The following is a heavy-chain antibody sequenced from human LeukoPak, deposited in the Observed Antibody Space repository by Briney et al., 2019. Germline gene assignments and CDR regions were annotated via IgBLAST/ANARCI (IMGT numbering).Heavy chain of an antibody. J-gene: IGHJ4*02. Sequence: SGGSLRLSCAASGFTFSSYGMHWVRQAPGKGLEWVAVISYGGSNKYYADSVKGRFTISRDNSRNTLYLQMDSLRAEDTAVYYCARLQERDSRDYWGQGTLVTVSS. D-gene: IGHD3-22*01. V-gene: IGHV3-30*03. CDR1: GFTFSSYG. CDR3: ARLQERDSRDY. CDR2: ISYGGSNK.